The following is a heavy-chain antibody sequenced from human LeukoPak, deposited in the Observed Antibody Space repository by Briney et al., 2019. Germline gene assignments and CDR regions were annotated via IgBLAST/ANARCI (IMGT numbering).Heavy chain of an antibody. D-gene: IGHD3-22*01. V-gene: IGHV3-7*01. Sequence: GGSLRLSCAASGFTFSSYWMSWVRQAPWKGLEWVANIKQDGSEKYYVDSVKGRFTISRDNAKNSLYLQMNSLRAEDTAVYYCAKGSGYYYDSSGYYYLTWDDAFDIWGQGTVVTVSS. CDR1: GFTFSSYW. CDR3: AKGSGYYYDSSGYYYLTWDDAFDI. J-gene: IGHJ3*02. CDR2: IKQDGSEK.